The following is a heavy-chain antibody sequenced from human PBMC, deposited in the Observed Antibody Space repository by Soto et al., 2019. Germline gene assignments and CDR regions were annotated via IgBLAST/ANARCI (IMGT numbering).Heavy chain of an antibody. CDR3: ARHGEYSSSAGWFDP. D-gene: IGHD6-6*01. CDR1: GGSISSSSYY. J-gene: IGHJ5*02. CDR2: IYYSVST. Sequence: QLQLQESGPGLVKPSETLSLTCTVSGGSISSSSYYWGWIRQPPGKGLEWIGSIYYSVSTYYNPSLKSRVTISVDTSKNQFSLKLSAVTAADTAVYYCARHGEYSSSAGWFDPWGQGTLVTVSS. V-gene: IGHV4-39*01.